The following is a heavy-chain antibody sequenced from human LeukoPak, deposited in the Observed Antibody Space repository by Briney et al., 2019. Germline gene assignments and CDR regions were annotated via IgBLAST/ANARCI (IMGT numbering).Heavy chain of an antibody. J-gene: IGHJ4*02. CDR3: ARDVGEYCSSIDCHASDY. Sequence: ASVTVSCKASGYTFTVYYMHWVRQAPGQGLEWMGWINPGSGGTNCAQRFHGRVTMTRDTSISTVYMELSRLRSDDTAVYYCARDVGEYCSSIDCHASDYWGQGTLVTVSS. CDR2: INPGSGGT. D-gene: IGHD2-2*01. V-gene: IGHV1-2*02. CDR1: GYTFTVYY.